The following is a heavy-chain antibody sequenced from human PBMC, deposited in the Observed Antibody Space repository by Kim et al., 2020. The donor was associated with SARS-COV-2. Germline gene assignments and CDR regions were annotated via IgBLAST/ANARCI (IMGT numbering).Heavy chain of an antibody. CDR3: TTGAYYDSSGQESPVDY. J-gene: IGHJ4*02. D-gene: IGHD3-22*01. CDR1: GFTFSNAW. V-gene: IGHV3-15*01. CDR2: IKSKTDGGTT. Sequence: GGSLRLSCAASGFTFSNAWMSWVRQAPGKGLEWVGRIKSKTDGGTTDYAAPVKGRFTISRDDSKNTLYLQMNSLKTEDTAVYYCTTGAYYDSSGQESPVDYWGQGTLVTVSS.